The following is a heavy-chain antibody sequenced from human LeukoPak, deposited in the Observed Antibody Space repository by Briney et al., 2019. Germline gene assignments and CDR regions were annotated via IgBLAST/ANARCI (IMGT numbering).Heavy chain of an antibody. CDR2: IYYSWST. D-gene: IGHD2-2*01. CDR3: ERGAGYCSSTSCYPFWFDP. CDR1: GGSISSYY. J-gene: IGHJ5*02. V-gene: IGHV4-59*01. Sequence: SETLSLTCTVSGGSISSYYWNCIRQPPGKGLEWIGYIYYSWSTNYNPSLNSRVTISVDTAKNQFSLKLRSVTAADTAVYYCERGAGYCSSTSCYPFWFDPWGQGTLVTVSS.